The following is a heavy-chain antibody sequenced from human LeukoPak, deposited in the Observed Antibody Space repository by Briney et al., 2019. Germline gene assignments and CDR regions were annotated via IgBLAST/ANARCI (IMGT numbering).Heavy chain of an antibody. J-gene: IGHJ4*02. CDR2: ISYDGSNK. CDR1: GFTFSSYA. D-gene: IGHD1-7*01. V-gene: IGHV3-30-3*01. CDR3: ASLTGTTES. Sequence: PGRSLRLSCAASGFTFSSYAMHWVRQAPGKGLEWVAVISYDGSNKYYADSVKGRFTISRDNSKNTLYLQMNSLRAEDTAVYYCASLTGTTESWGQGTLVTVSS.